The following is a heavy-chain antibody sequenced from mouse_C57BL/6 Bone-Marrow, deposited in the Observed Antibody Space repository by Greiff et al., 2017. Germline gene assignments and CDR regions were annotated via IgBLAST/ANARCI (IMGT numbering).Heavy chain of an antibody. J-gene: IGHJ2*01. Sequence: QVQLQQPGAELVKPGASVKLSCKASVYTFTSYWMQWVTQRPGQGLEWIGEIDPSDSYTNYHQKFKGKATLTVDTSSSTAYMQLSSLTSEDSAVYYCAREGVRRWDYWGQGTTLTVSS. D-gene: IGHD2-14*01. CDR1: VYTFTSYW. CDR2: IDPSDSYT. V-gene: IGHV1-50*01. CDR3: AREGVRRWDY.